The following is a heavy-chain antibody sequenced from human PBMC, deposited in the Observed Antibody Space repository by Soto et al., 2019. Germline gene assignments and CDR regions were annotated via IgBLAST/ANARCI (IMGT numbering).Heavy chain of an antibody. Sequence: RLSCAASGFTFSSYSMNWVRQAPGKGLEWVSAISGSGGSTYYADSVKGRFTISRDNSKNTLYLQMNSLRAEDTAVYYCAKALYDSSGSNNYYYYGMDVWGQGTTVTVSS. CDR2: ISGSGGST. CDR1: GFTFSSYS. J-gene: IGHJ6*02. D-gene: IGHD3-22*01. CDR3: AKALYDSSGSNNYYYYGMDV. V-gene: IGHV3-23*01.